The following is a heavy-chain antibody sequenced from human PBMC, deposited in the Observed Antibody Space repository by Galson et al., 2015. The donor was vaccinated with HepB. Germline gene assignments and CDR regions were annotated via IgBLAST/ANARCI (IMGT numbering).Heavy chain of an antibody. J-gene: IGHJ3*02. D-gene: IGHD3-10*01. Sequence: SLRLSCAASGFTFSSYSMSWVRQAPGKGLEWVSGISISDAGIYYGDSVKGRFTISRDNAKNTLYLQMSSLRAEDTAVYYCAKDGSGEEWDGAFKTWGQGTQVTVSS. CDR1: GFTFSSYS. CDR3: AKDGSGEEWDGAFKT. V-gene: IGHV3-23*01. CDR2: ISISDAGI.